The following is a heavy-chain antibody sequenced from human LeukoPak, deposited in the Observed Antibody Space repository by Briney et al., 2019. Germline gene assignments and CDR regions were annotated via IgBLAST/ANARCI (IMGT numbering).Heavy chain of an antibody. CDR1: GYTFTSYY. CDR2: INPSGGST. CDR3: ARDGSGYSYGYYFDY. D-gene: IGHD5-18*01. Sequence: GASVKVSCKASGYTFTSYYMHWVRQAPGQGLEWMGIINPSGGSTSYARKFQGRVTMTRDTSTSTVYMELSSLRSEDTAVYYCARDGSGYSYGYYFDYWGQGTLVTVSS. J-gene: IGHJ4*02. V-gene: IGHV1-46*01.